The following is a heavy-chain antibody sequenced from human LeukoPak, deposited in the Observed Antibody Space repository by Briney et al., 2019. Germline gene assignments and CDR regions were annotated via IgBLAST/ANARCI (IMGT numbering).Heavy chain of an antibody. V-gene: IGHV3-21*01. CDR2: ISSSSSYI. CDR3: ARGVFGSGSYYNDY. CDR1: GFTFSTYS. D-gene: IGHD3-10*01. J-gene: IGHJ4*02. Sequence: GGSLRLSCAASGFTFSTYSMNWVRQAPGKGLEWVSSISSSSSYIYYADSVQGRFTISRDNAKNSLYLQMNSLRAEDTAVYYCARGVFGSGSYYNDYWGQGTLVTVSS.